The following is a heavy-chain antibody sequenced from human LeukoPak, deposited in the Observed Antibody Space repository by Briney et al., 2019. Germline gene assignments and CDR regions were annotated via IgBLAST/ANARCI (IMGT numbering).Heavy chain of an antibody. D-gene: IGHD3-10*01. CDR3: AKTYGSGSYDY. CDR2: ISGSGGST. V-gene: IGHV3-23*01. J-gene: IGHJ4*02. Sequence: GGTLRLSCAASGFTFSSYVVNWVRQAPGKGLEWVSTISGSGGSTYYADSVKGRFTISRDNSKNTLYLQMNSLRAEDTAVYYCAKTYGSGSYDYWGQGTLVTVSS. CDR1: GFTFSSYV.